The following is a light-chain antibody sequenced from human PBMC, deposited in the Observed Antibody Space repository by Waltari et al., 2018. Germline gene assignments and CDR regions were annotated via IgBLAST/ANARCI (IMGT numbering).Light chain of an antibody. CDR3: QQYSRNPPT. CDR1: HAINNY. V-gene: IGKV1-16*01. J-gene: IGKJ5*01. CDR2: GAF. Sequence: QITQSPSSLSASVGDRVTITCRASHAINNYLAWFQQKPGKAPKPLIFGAFNLHSGVPSRFSGTASGTDFTLTISSLQTEDFATYYCQQYSRNPPTFGQGTRLDIK.